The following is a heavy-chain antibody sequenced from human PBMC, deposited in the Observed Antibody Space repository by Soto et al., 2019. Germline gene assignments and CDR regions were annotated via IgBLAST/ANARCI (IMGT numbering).Heavy chain of an antibody. CDR1: GFTFSSYE. CDR2: ISSSGSTI. J-gene: IGHJ4*02. D-gene: IGHD3-3*01. CDR3: ARGGRITISGVVIAYDY. Sequence: EVQLVESGGGLVQPGGSLRLSCAASGFTFSSYEMNWVRQAPGKGLEWVSYISSSGSTIYYADSVKGRFTISRDNAKNSLYLQMNSLRAEDTAVYYCARGGRITISGVVIAYDYWGQGTLVTVSS. V-gene: IGHV3-48*03.